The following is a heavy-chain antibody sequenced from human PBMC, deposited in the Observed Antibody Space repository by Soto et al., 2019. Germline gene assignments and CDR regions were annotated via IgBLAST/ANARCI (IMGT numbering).Heavy chain of an antibody. Sequence: QLQLQESGSGLVQPSQTLSLTCAVSGASISSAGYSWSWVRQPPGKGLEWIGYIYHSGSTYYNPSLNCRVPISADRSKNQFALKLSSVTAAATAVFYCARASVYGGNSQSYFDLWGRGTLVSVSS. CDR3: ARASVYGGNSQSYFDL. CDR1: GASISSAGYS. D-gene: IGHD4-17*01. CDR2: IYHSGST. V-gene: IGHV4-30-2*01. J-gene: IGHJ2*01.